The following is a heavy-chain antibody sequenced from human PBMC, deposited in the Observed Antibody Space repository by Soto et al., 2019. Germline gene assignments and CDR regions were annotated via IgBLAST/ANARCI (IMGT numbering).Heavy chain of an antibody. CDR1: GGTFSSYA. V-gene: IGHV1-69*12. D-gene: IGHD6-6*01. Sequence: QVQLVQSGAEVKKPGSSVKVSCKASGGTFSSYAISWVRQAPGQGLEWMGGIIPIFGTANYAQKFQGRVTITAHAAPSTXYRELSSLRSEDTAVYYCARDPRSIAAPGGDYFDYWGQGTLVTVSS. CDR2: IIPIFGTA. J-gene: IGHJ4*02. CDR3: ARDPRSIAAPGGDYFDY.